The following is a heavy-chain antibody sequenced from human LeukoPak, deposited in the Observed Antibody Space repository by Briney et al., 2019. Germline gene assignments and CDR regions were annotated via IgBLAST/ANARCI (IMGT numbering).Heavy chain of an antibody. CDR3: ARDQWDSSGWFDY. CDR2: INPNSGGT. J-gene: IGHJ4*02. Sequence: GASVTVSFMSSVYTFTHYYMHWVGQAPGQGLEWMGWINPNSGGTNYAQKFQGRVTMTRDTSISTAYMELSRLRSDDTAVYYCARDQWDSSGWFDYWGQGTLVTVSS. V-gene: IGHV1-2*02. CDR1: VYTFTHYY. D-gene: IGHD6-19*01.